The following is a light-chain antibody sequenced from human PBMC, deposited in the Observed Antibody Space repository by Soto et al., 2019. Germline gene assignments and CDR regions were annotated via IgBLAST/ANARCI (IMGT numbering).Light chain of an antibody. CDR3: QQYGRSPFT. V-gene: IGKV3-20*01. CDR2: GAS. J-gene: IGKJ3*01. CDR1: QSVSDNY. Sequence: EIVLTQSPGTLSLSPGERGTLSCRASQSVSDNYLAWYQQKPGLAPRLLIYGASRRATGIPDRFSGSGSGTDFTLTISRLEPEDFAVYYCQQYGRSPFTFGPGTKVDFK.